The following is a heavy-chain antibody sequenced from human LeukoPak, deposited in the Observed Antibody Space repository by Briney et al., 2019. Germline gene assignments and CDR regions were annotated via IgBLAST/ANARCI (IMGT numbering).Heavy chain of an antibody. Sequence: GASVKVSCKASGYTFTSYCMHWVRQAPGQGLEWMGIINPSGGNTNYAQKFQGRVTMTRDTSTSALYMELSSLRSEDTAVYYCARRAKGSWINDAFDIWGQETMVTVSS. CDR2: INPSGGNT. V-gene: IGHV1-46*01. J-gene: IGHJ3*02. D-gene: IGHD2-2*03. CDR3: ARRAKGSWINDAFDI. CDR1: GYTFTSYC.